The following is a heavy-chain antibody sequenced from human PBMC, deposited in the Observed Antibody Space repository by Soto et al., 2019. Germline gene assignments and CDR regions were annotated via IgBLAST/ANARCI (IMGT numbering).Heavy chain of an antibody. J-gene: IGHJ6*02. D-gene: IGHD6-6*01. V-gene: IGHV3-23*01. CDR2: ISGSGGST. CDR1: GFTFSSYA. Sequence: XGALRVSCAASGFTFSSYAMSWVRQAPGKGLEWVSAISGSGGSTYYADSVKGRFTISRDNSKNTLYLQMNSLRAEDTAVYYCAKGDSSSPKYYYYYGMDAWGQGNTVTVSS. CDR3: AKGDSSSPKYYYYYGMDA.